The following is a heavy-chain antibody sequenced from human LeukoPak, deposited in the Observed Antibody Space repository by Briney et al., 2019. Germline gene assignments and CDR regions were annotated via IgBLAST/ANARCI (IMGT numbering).Heavy chain of an antibody. CDR1: GYTFTSYD. D-gene: IGHD3-22*01. CDR2: INPNSGGT. CDR3: AREHDSSGYYDRFQH. Sequence: ASVKVSCKASGYTFTSYDINWVRQATGQGLEWMGWINPNSGGTNYAQKFQGRVTMTRDTSISTAYMELSRLRSDDTAVYCCAREHDSSGYYDRFQHWGQGTLVTVSS. J-gene: IGHJ1*01. V-gene: IGHV1-2*02.